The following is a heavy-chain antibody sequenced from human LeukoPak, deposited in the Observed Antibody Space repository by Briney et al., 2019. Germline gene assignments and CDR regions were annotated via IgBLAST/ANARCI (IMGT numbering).Heavy chain of an antibody. CDR2: ISGSGGST. J-gene: IGHJ4*02. CDR1: GFTFSSYA. D-gene: IGHD2-2*01. V-gene: IGHV3-23*01. CDR3: AKISVVVVPAARGGFDY. Sequence: QPGGSLRLSCAASGFTFSSYAMSWVRRAPGKGLEWVSAISGSGGSTYYADSVKGRFTISRDNSKNTLYLQMNSLRAEDTAVYYCAKISVVVVPAARGGFDYWGQGTLVTVSS.